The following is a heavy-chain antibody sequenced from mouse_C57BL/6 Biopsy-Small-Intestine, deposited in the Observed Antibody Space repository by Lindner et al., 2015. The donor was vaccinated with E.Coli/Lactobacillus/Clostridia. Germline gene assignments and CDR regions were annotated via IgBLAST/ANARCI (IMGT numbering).Heavy chain of an antibody. V-gene: IGHV1-7*01. Sequence: VQLQESGAELAKPGASVKMSCKASGYTFTSYWMHWVKQRPGQGLEWIGYIDPSSGSTEYNQKFKDKATLTADKSSSTAYMQLSSLTSEDSAVYYCARSLYPGYFDYWGQGTTLTVSS. CDR3: ARSLYPGYFDY. J-gene: IGHJ2*01. D-gene: IGHD2-1*01. CDR1: GYTFTSYW. CDR2: IDPSSGST.